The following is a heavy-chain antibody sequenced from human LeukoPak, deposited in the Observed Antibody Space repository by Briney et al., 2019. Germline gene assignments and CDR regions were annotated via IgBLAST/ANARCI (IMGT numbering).Heavy chain of an antibody. Sequence: PSETLSLTCSVSGGSISRHFWSWIRQPPGKGLEWIAFIHYSGRTKYNPSLQSRVTISIDTSENNFSLKLTSVTAADTAVYYCARLLDNDSSGDPDTFDMWGQGTVDTVSS. CDR2: IHYSGRT. CDR3: ARLLDNDSSGDPDTFDM. CDR1: GGSISRHF. D-gene: IGHD3-22*01. J-gene: IGHJ3*02. V-gene: IGHV4-59*11.